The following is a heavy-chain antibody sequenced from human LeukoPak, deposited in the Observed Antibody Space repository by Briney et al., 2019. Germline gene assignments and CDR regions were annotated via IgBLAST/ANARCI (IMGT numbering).Heavy chain of an antibody. V-gene: IGHV3-7*01. CDR1: GFAFSSYS. D-gene: IGHD1-26*01. Sequence: GGSLRLSCAASGFAFSSYSMNWVRQAPGKGLEWVANIKEDGSWKHYAVSVQGRFTISRDNAKNSLYLQMNSLRAEDTAVYYCARGAAGYVGASSFDYWGQGTLVTVSS. CDR3: ARGAAGYVGASSFDY. CDR2: IKEDGSWK. J-gene: IGHJ4*02.